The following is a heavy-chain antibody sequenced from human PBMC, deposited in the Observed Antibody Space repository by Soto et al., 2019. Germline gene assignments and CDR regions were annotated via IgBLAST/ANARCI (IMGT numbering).Heavy chain of an antibody. CDR3: THRLVGSGQGY. V-gene: IGHV2-5*01. Sequence: QITLEETGPTLVKPTQTLTLTCTFSGFSLTTGRVGVGWIRQPPGKALEWLAVIHWNDDNHYSPSLKSRLTXTXXTSKNPVVLTLTNMDPVDTATYYCTHRLVGSGQGYWGQGTLVTVSS. D-gene: IGHD2-15*01. CDR2: IHWNDDN. J-gene: IGHJ4*02. CDR1: GFSLTTGRVG.